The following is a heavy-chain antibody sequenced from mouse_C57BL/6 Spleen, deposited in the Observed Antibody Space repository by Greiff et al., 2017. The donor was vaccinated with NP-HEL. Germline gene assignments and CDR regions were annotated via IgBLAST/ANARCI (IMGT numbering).Heavy chain of an antibody. CDR2: IWRGGST. Sequence: QVQLQQSGPGLVQPSQSLSITCTVSGFSLTSYGVHWVRQSPGKGLEWLGVIWRGGSTDYNAAFMSRLSITKDNSKSQVFFKMNSLQADDTAIYYCAKNSGYYGSSLDYWGQGTTLTVSS. V-gene: IGHV2-5*01. CDR3: AKNSGYYGSSLDY. CDR1: GFSLTSYG. J-gene: IGHJ2*01. D-gene: IGHD1-1*01.